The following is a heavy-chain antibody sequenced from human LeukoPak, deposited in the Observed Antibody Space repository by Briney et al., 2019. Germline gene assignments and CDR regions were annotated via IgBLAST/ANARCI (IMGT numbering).Heavy chain of an antibody. Sequence: SEPLSLTCAVYGGSFSGYYWTWTRPPPGRGREWIEEINHRGSTNYNPSLKSRVTISVDTSKNQFSLRLTSVTAADTAVYYCARQTGSGLFILPGGQGTLVTVSS. D-gene: IGHD3/OR15-3a*01. V-gene: IGHV4-34*01. CDR2: INHRGST. CDR3: ARQTGSGLFILP. CDR1: GGSFSGYY. J-gene: IGHJ4*02.